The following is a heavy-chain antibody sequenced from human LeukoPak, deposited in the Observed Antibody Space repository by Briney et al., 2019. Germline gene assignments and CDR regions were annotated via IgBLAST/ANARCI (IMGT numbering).Heavy chain of an antibody. CDR2: LSYDGSNK. D-gene: IGHD6-19*01. CDR3: ARDREWLVRGIDY. Sequence: GGSLRLSCVASGFTFSFYAMHWVRQAPGKGLEWVAVLSYDGSNKYYADSVKGRFTISRDNSKNTLYLQMNSLRAEDTAVYYCARDREWLVRGIDYWGQGTLVTVSS. J-gene: IGHJ4*02. V-gene: IGHV3-30*04. CDR1: GFTFSFYA.